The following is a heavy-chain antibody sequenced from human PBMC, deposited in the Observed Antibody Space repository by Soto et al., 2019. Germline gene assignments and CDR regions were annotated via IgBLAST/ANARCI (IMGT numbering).Heavy chain of an antibody. CDR1: GYTFTTYG. CDR2: ISASNDNT. Sequence: ASVKVSCKASGYTFTTYGISWVRQAPGQGLEWMGWISASNDNTNYAQKLQGRVAMTTDTSTSTAYMELRSLRSDDTAMYYCARDTGSSSRYYLFDDGGKGTLVTVS. D-gene: IGHD6-13*01. V-gene: IGHV1-18*01. J-gene: IGHJ4*02. CDR3: ARDTGSSSRYYLFDD.